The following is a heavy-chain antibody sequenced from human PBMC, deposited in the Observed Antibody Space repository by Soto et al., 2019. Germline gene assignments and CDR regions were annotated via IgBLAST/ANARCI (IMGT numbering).Heavy chain of an antibody. J-gene: IGHJ5*02. CDR3: ARDIGYCLSGTCQREGFDP. Sequence: QVQLVQSGAEVKKPGTSVKVSCTASGYTFSSHGISWVRQAPGQGLQWIGWVSGDNGNTNYAQSLQGRVTMTTDTATNTGPMELRSLRPDDTAVYYCARDIGYCLSGTCQREGFDPWDQGTVAIVSS. V-gene: IGHV1-18*01. CDR2: VSGDNGNT. D-gene: IGHD1-26*01. CDR1: GYTFSSHG.